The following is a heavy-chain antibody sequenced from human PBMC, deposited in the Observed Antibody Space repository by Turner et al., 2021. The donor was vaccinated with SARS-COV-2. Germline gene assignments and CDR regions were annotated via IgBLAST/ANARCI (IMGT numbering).Heavy chain of an antibody. J-gene: IGHJ3*02. CDR2: IYTSGST. CDR3: ARANEELTRALDI. CDR1: GGSISSSSYY. Sequence: QLQLQESGPGLVKPSETLSLTCTVSGGSISSSSYYWGWIRQPPGKGLEWIGSIYTSGSTNYNPSLKSRVTMSVDTSKNQVSLKLSSVTAADTAVYYCARANEELTRALDIWGKGTMVTVSS. V-gene: IGHV4-39*07. D-gene: IGHD1-26*01.